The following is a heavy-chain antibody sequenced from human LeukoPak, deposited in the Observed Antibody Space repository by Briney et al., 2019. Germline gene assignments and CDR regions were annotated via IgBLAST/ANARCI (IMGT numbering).Heavy chain of an antibody. D-gene: IGHD6-19*01. CDR1: GYTLTELS. CDR3: ATGGRIAVAGTDFDY. Sequence: RASVKVSCKVSGYTLTELSMHCVRQAPGKGLEWMGGFDPEDGETIYAQKFQGRVTMTEDTSTDTAYMELNSLRSEDTAVYYCATGGRIAVAGTDFDYWGQGTLVTVSS. CDR2: FDPEDGET. V-gene: IGHV1-24*01. J-gene: IGHJ4*02.